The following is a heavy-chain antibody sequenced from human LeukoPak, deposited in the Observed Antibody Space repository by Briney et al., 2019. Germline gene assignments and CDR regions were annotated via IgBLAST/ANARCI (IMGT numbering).Heavy chain of an antibody. D-gene: IGHD3-22*01. CDR2: IKHDGSEK. CDR3: ATPLDYYDRSDSHQGGD. J-gene: IGHJ4*02. CDR1: GFTFSRHW. Sequence: GSLRLSCAASGFTFSRHWMTWVRQAPGKGLEWVANIKHDGSEKNYVDSVKGRFTISRDNAKNSLYLQMNSLRAEDTAVYHCATPLDYYDRSDSHQGGDWGQGTLVTVSS. V-gene: IGHV3-7*03.